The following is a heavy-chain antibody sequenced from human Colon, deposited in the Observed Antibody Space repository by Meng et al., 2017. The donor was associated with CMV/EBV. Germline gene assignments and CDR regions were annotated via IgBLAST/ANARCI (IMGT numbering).Heavy chain of an antibody. J-gene: IGHJ6*02. D-gene: IGHD2-2*01. Sequence: SETLSLTCAVSGGSISSSNWWSWVRQPPGKGLEWIGEIYHSGSTNYNPSLKSRVTISVDKSKNQFSLKLSSVTAADTAVYYCARGALGYCSSTSCAYYYYYYGMDVWGQGTTVTVSS. CDR1: GGSISSSNW. CDR2: IYHSGST. CDR3: ARGALGYCSSTSCAYYYYYYGMDV. V-gene: IGHV4-4*02.